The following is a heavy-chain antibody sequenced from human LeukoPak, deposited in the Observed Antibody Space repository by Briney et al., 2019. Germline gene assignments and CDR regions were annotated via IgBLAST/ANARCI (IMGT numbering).Heavy chain of an antibody. CDR2: ISSSSSTI. D-gene: IGHD6-6*01. CDR3: ARDSGSSGVNY. CDR1: GFTFSNAW. Sequence: GGSLRLSCAASGFTFSNAWMNWVRQAPGKGLEWVSYISSSSSTIYYADSVKGRFTIPRDNAKNSLYLQMNSLRAEDTAVYYCARDSGSSGVNYWGQGTLVTVSS. V-gene: IGHV3-48*01. J-gene: IGHJ4*02.